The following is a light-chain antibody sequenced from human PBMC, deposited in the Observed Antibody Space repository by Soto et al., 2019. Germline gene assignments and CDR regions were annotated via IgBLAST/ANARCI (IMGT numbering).Light chain of an antibody. J-gene: IGLJ1*01. V-gene: IGLV1-44*01. CDR2: LND. Sequence: QSALTQPPSLSATPGQRVSISCSGSFSNIGDNAVNWYQQLPGAAPKLLIYLNDQRPSGVPDRFSGSKSGTSAFLAISGLQSKDEADYYCAAWDDSLNALFGTGTKVTVL. CDR1: FSNIGDNA. CDR3: AAWDDSLNAL.